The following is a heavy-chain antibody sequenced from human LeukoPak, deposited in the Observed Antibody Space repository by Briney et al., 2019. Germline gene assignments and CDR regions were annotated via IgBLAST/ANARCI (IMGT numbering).Heavy chain of an antibody. Sequence: SVKVSCKASGGTFRTYGMSWVRQAPGQGLQWMGGIIPLFGAAKYAQKFQGRVTITADESTSTVYMELSSLRSEDTAVYYCAGYDSSGSHFEYWGQGTLLTVSS. D-gene: IGHD3-22*01. V-gene: IGHV1-69*13. CDR3: AGYDSSGSHFEY. J-gene: IGHJ4*02. CDR1: GGTFRTYG. CDR2: IIPLFGAA.